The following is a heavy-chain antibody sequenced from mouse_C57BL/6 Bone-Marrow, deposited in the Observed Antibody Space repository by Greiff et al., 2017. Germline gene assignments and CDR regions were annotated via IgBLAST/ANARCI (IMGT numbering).Heavy chain of an antibody. J-gene: IGHJ4*01. CDR1: GYTFTSYW. V-gene: IGHV1-50*01. CDR3: ARDDYYGSRNYARDY. Sequence: QVQLQQPGAELVKPGASVKLSCKASGYTFTSYWMQWVKQRPGQGLEWIGEIDPSDSYTNYNQKFKGKATLTVDTSSSTAYMQLSSLTSEDSAVYDCARDDYYGSRNYARDYWGQGTSVTVSS. CDR2: IDPSDSYT. D-gene: IGHD1-1*01.